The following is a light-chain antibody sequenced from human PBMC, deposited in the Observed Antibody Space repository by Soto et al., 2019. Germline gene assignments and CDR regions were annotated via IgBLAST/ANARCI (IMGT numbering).Light chain of an antibody. CDR3: SVWEYRLDGVV. CDR1: SVNIGSNY. V-gene: IGLV1-47*01. J-gene: IGLJ3*02. Sequence: QSVLTQPPSASATPGQGVMISCSGSSVNIGSNYVYWYQQLPGTAPKLLIYRNGQRPSGVPDRFSGSKSGTSASLAISGLRSEDWADYYCSVWEYRLDGVVFGGGTKLTGL. CDR2: RNG.